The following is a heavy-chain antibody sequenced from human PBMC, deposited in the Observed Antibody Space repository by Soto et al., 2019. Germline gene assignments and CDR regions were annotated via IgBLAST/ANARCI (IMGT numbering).Heavy chain of an antibody. CDR3: ARGLSSSWYYYGMDV. Sequence: GESLQISCKGSGYSFISYWIGWVRQMTGKGLEWMGIIYPGDSDTRYSPSFQGQVTISADKSISTAYLQWSSLKASDTAMYHCARGLSSSWYYYGMDVWGQGTTVTVSS. CDR1: GYSFISYW. J-gene: IGHJ6*02. V-gene: IGHV5-51*01. CDR2: IYPGDSDT. D-gene: IGHD6-13*01.